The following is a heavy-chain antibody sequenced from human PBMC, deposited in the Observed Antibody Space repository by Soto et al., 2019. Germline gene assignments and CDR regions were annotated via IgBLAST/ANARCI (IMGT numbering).Heavy chain of an antibody. V-gene: IGHV3-23*01. CDR3: AKDSFGGELNYFDY. Sequence: GGSLSLSCAASGFTFSSYAMSWVRQAPGKGLEWVSAISGSGGSTYYADSVKGRFTISRDNSKNTLYLQMNSLRAEDTAVYYCAKDSFGGELNYFDYWGQGTLVTVSS. CDR2: ISGSGGST. CDR1: GFTFSSYA. D-gene: IGHD3-16*01. J-gene: IGHJ4*02.